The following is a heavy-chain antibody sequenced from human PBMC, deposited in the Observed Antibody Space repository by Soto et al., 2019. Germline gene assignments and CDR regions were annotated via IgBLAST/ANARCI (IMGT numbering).Heavy chain of an antibody. Sequence: SVKVSCKASGFTFTNSSIQWVRQTRGQRLEWIGWVVVDSGNANYAQKFQGRVSMTRDISTTTAYLELSSLRSDDTAVYYCARDYGDYGNYWGQGTLVTVSS. CDR1: GFTFTNSS. V-gene: IGHV1-58*02. CDR2: VVVDSGNA. D-gene: IGHD4-17*01. J-gene: IGHJ4*02. CDR3: ARDYGDYGNY.